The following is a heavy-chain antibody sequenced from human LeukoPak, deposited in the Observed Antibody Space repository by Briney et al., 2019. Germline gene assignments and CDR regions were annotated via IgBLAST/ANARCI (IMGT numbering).Heavy chain of an antibody. Sequence: SETLSLTCAVSGYSISSGYYWGWIRQPPGKGLEWIGSIYHSGSTYYNPSLKRRVTISVDTSKNQFSLKLSSVTAADTAVYYCARLFARYCSSTSCSGAEYFQHWGQGTLVTVSS. CDR2: IYHSGST. CDR3: ARLFARYCSSTSCSGAEYFQH. V-gene: IGHV4-38-2*01. J-gene: IGHJ1*01. D-gene: IGHD2-2*01. CDR1: GYSISSGYY.